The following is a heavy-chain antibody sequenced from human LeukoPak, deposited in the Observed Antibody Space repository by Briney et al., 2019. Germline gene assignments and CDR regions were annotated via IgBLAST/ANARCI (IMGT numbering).Heavy chain of an antibody. V-gene: IGHV1-46*01. CDR3: ASGYCSSTSCLYYFDY. D-gene: IGHD2-2*01. Sequence: ASVTVSCKASGYTFTSYYMHWVRQAPGQGLEWMGIINPSGGSTSYAQKFQGRVTMTRDTSTSTVYMELSSLRSEDTAVYYCASGYCSSTSCLYYFDYWGQGTLVTVSS. J-gene: IGHJ4*02. CDR2: INPSGGST. CDR1: GYTFTSYY.